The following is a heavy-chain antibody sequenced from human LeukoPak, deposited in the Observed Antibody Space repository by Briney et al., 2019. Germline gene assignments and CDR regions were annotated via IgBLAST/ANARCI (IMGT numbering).Heavy chain of an antibody. CDR2: IIPIFGTA. Sequence: SVKVSCKASGGTFSSYAISWVRQAPGQGLESMGGIIPIFGTANYAQKFQARVTITADESTSTAYMELSSLRSEDTAVYYCALTGVVPAAMLFDYWGQGTLVTVSS. J-gene: IGHJ4*02. V-gene: IGHV1-69*01. CDR1: GGTFSSYA. D-gene: IGHD2-2*01. CDR3: ALTGVVPAAMLFDY.